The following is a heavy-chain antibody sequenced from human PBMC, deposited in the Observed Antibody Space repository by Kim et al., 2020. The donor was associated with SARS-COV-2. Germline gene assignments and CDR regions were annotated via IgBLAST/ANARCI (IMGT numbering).Heavy chain of an antibody. V-gene: IGHV6-1*01. CDR2: TYYRSKWYN. CDR1: GDSVSSNSAA. CDR3: ARDRHGPFDI. D-gene: IGHD6-6*01. Sequence: SQTLSLTCAISGDSVSSNSAAWNWIRQSPSRGLEWLGRTYYRSKWYNGYAGSVKSRININVDTSKNHFSLQLNAVTPGDTAVYICARDRHGPFDIWGQGTMVTVSS. J-gene: IGHJ3*02.